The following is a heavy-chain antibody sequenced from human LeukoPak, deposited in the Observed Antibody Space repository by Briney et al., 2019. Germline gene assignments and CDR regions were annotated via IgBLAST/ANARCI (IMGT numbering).Heavy chain of an antibody. CDR3: ARDPYNYYDSSGYYYSAFDI. D-gene: IGHD3-22*01. CDR2: ISAYNGNT. CDR1: GYTFTSYG. J-gene: IGHJ3*02. Sequence: ASVKVSCKASGYTFTSYGISWVRQAPGQGLEWMGWISAYNGNTNYAQKLQGVVTMTTDTSTSTAYMELRSLRSDDTAVYYCARDPYNYYDSSGYYYSAFDIWGQGTMVTVSS. V-gene: IGHV1-18*01.